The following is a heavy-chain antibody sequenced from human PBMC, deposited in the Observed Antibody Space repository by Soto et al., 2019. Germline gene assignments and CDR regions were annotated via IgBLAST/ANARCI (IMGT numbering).Heavy chain of an antibody. CDR3: AKVPQLAAPLYYYYYGMDV. CDR1: GFTFSSYA. J-gene: IGHJ6*02. V-gene: IGHV3-23*01. Sequence: GGSLRLSCAASGFTFSSYAMSWVRQAPGKGLEWVSAISGSGGSTYYADSVKGRFTISRDNSKNTLYLQMNSLRAEDTAVYYCAKVPQLAAPLYYYYYGMDVWGQGTTVTVSS. D-gene: IGHD6-6*01. CDR2: ISGSGGST.